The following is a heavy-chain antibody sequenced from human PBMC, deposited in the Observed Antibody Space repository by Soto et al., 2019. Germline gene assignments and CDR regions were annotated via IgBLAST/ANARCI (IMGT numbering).Heavy chain of an antibody. CDR2: IYHSGST. D-gene: IGHD4-17*01. Sequence: SETLSLTCAVSGGSISSGGYSWSWIRQPPGKGLEWIGYIYHSGSTYYNPSLRSRVTISVDRSKNQFSLKLSPVTAADTAVYYCAREAGTKVFDYWGQGTLVTVSS. J-gene: IGHJ4*02. CDR3: AREAGTKVFDY. V-gene: IGHV4-30-2*01. CDR1: GGSISSGGYS.